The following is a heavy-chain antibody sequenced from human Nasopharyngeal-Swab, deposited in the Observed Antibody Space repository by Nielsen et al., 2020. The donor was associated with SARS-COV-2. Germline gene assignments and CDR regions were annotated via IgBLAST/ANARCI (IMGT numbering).Heavy chain of an antibody. CDR2: MNPNSGNT. CDR1: GYTFTSYD. CDR3: ARGRGGWLGELFDY. V-gene: IGHV1-8*01. J-gene: IGHJ4*02. D-gene: IGHD3-10*01. Sequence: ASVKVSCKASGYTFTSYDINWVRQATGQGLEWMGWMNPNSGNTGYAQKFQGRVTMTRSTSISTAYMELSSLRSEDTAVYYCARGRGGWLGELFDYWGQGTLVTVSS.